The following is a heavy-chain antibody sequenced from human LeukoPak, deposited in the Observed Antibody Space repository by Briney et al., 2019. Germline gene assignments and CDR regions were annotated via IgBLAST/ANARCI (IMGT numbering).Heavy chain of an antibody. D-gene: IGHD5-18*01. CDR1: GFTLSDYS. J-gene: IGHJ4*02. Sequence: GGSLRLSCAASGFTLSDYSTTWVRQAPGKGLDWVSVMSIGGGIIYYADSVKGRFTISRDNSKNTLYLQMNSLRAEDTAVYYCAKDQPSRYTAMMRADDYWGQGTLVTVSS. CDR2: MSIGGGII. V-gene: IGHV3-23*01. CDR3: AKDQPSRYTAMMRADDY.